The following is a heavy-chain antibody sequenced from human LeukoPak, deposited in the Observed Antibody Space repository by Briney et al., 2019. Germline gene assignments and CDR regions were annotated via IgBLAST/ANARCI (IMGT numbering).Heavy chain of an antibody. CDR1: GGSISSYY. Sequence: SETLSLTSTVSGGSISSYYWSWIRQPPGKGLEWIGYIYFSGSTNYNPSLKSRVTISVDTSKNQFSLKLSSVTAADTAVYYCARDRGGIVGATFFDYWGQGTLVTVSS. CDR3: ARDRGGIVGATFFDY. V-gene: IGHV4-59*01. D-gene: IGHD1-26*01. J-gene: IGHJ4*02. CDR2: IYFSGST.